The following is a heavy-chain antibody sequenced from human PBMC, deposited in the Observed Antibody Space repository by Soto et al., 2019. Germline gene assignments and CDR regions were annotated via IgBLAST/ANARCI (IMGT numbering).Heavy chain of an antibody. CDR3: AKDARRTSGWYYFDY. D-gene: IGHD6-19*01. CDR2: TSDSGGTT. CDR1: GFTFNNYA. V-gene: IGHV3-23*01. J-gene: IGHJ4*02. Sequence: GGSLRLSCAASGFTFNNYAMGWVRQAPGKGLEWVSVTSDSGGTTYYADSVKGRFTISRDNSKNTLYLQMNSLRVEDTAVYFCAKDARRTSGWYYFDYWGQGALVTVSS.